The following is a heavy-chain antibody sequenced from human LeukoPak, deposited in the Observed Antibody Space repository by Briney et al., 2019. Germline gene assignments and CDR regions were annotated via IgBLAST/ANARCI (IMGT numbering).Heavy chain of an antibody. J-gene: IGHJ4*02. Sequence: SETLSLTCTVSGGSISSGDYYWSWIRQPPGKGLEWIGYIYYSGSTYYNPSLKSRVTISVDTSKNQFSLKLSSVTAADTAVYYCARDHGSGSYQFDCWGQGTLVTVSS. CDR1: GGSISSGDYY. CDR2: IYYSGST. V-gene: IGHV4-30-4*08. D-gene: IGHD3-10*01. CDR3: ARDHGSGSYQFDC.